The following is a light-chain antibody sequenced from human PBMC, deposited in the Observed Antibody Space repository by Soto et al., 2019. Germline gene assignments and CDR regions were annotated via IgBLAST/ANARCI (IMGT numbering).Light chain of an antibody. CDR3: QQASSYPPA. Sequence: IRMTQSPSALSASLGDTVTLSCRASQVISSWLAWYQQRPGQAPSLLIYAASTLESGVAARFSGSESGTEFTLTISSLQPDDFATYYCQQASSYPPAFGGGTKVDIK. J-gene: IGKJ4*02. V-gene: IGKV1-12*01. CDR2: AAS. CDR1: QVISSW.